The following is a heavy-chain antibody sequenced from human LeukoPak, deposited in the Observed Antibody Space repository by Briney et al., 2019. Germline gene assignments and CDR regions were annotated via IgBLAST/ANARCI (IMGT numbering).Heavy chain of an antibody. V-gene: IGHV3-23*01. J-gene: IGHJ3*02. Sequence: GGSLRLSCAASGFTFSGYAMSWVRQAPGKGPEWVSAISGSGGSTYYADSVKGRSTISRDNSKNTLYLQMNSLRAEDTAVYYCAKDRRPPDYYDSSGYEADRGDAFDIWGQGTMVTVSS. CDR1: GFTFSGYA. D-gene: IGHD3-22*01. CDR3: AKDRRPPDYYDSSGYEADRGDAFDI. CDR2: ISGSGGST.